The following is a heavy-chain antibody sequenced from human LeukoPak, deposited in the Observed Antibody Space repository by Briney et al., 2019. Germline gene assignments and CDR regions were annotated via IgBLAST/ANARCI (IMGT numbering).Heavy chain of an antibody. CDR3: ARGIPSRLAIVLWSRYGSGVGMDV. V-gene: IGHV4-34*01. CDR2: INHSGST. CDR1: GGSFSGYY. J-gene: IGHJ6*02. Sequence: SETLSLTCAVYGGSFSGYYWSWIRQPPGKGLEWIGEINHSGSTNYNPSLKSRVTISVDTSKNQFSLKLSSVTAADTAVYYCARGIPSRLAIVLWSRYGSGVGMDVWGQGTTVTVSS. D-gene: IGHD3-10*01.